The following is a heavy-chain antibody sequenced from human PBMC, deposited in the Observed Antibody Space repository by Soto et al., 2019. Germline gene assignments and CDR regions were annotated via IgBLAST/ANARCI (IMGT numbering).Heavy chain of an antibody. CDR1: GYSFTSYW. V-gene: IGHV5-51*01. Sequence: GESLKISCKGSGYSFTSYWIGWVRQMPGTGLEWMAIIYPGDSDIRYNPSFQGQVTISADKSISTAYLQWSSLKASDTAVYYCEAEMTFGKLSVVWGQGTTVTVSS. J-gene: IGHJ6*02. CDR3: EAEMTFGKLSVV. D-gene: IGHD3-16*02. CDR2: IYPGDSDI.